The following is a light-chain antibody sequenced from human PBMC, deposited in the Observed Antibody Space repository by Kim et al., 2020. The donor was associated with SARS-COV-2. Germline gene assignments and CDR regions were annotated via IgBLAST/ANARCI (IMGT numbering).Light chain of an antibody. CDR3: AAWDDSLNGYV. CDR2: TND. V-gene: IGLV1-44*01. CDR1: HSNIGSNT. J-gene: IGLJ1*01. Sequence: ELTQPPSASGTPGQRIIISCSGSHSNIGSNTVSWYLQLPGTAPQLLMNTNDPRPSGVPGRFSGFKSGTSASLAVANLQSEDEGDYYCAAWDDSLNGYVYGSGTKVTVL.